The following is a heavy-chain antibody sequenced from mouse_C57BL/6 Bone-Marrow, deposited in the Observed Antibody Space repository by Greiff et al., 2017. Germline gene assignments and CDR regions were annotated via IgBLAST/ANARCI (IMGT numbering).Heavy chain of an antibody. V-gene: IGHV1-81*01. CDR1: GYTFTSYG. CDR3: ARQRLRKMGYAIDY. Sequence: VQLQESGAELARPGASVKLSCKASGYTFTSYGISWVKQRTGQGLEWIGEIYPRSGNTYYNEKFKGKATLTADKSSSTAYMELRSLTSEDSAVYFCARQRLRKMGYAIDYWGQGTSVTVSS. CDR2: IYPRSGNT. J-gene: IGHJ4*01. D-gene: IGHD1-1*01.